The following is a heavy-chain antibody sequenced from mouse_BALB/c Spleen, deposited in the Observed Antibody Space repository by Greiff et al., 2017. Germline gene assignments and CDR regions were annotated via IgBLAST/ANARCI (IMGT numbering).Heavy chain of an antibody. CDR2: IRNKANGYTT. J-gene: IGHJ4*01. CDR1: GFTFTDYY. Sequence: EVMLVESGGGLVQPGGSLRLSCATSGFTFTDYYMSWVRQPPGKALEWLGFIRNKANGYTTEYSSSVKGRFTISRDNSQSILYLQMNTLRAEDSATYYCARDKSNFHAMDYWGQGTSVTVSS. V-gene: IGHV7-3*02. CDR3: ARDKSNFHAMDY. D-gene: IGHD2-5*01.